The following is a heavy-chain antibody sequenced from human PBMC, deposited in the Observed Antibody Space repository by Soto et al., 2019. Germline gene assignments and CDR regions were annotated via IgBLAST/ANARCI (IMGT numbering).Heavy chain of an antibody. D-gene: IGHD6-6*01. CDR3: AKALRSSSQFNWFDP. V-gene: IGHV3-30-3*01. J-gene: IGHJ5*02. CDR2: ISYDGSNK. Sequence: PGGSLRLSCAASGFTFSSYAMHWVRQAPGKGLEWVAVISYDGSNKYYADSVKGRFTISRDNSKNTLYLQMNSLRAEDTAVYYCAKALRSSSQFNWFDPWGQGTLVTVS. CDR1: GFTFSSYA.